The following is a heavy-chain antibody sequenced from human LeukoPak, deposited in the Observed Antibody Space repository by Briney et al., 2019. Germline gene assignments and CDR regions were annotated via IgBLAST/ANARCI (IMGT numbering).Heavy chain of an antibody. Sequence: PGGSLRLSCAASGFSFSNYAMSWVRQAPGKGPEWVSAISGNGGSLYYADSMKGRFTISRDNSKSELYLQVNSLTAEDTAVYYCAKRDAYDSSGFSPLFDHWGQGTLVTVSS. CDR3: AKRDAYDSSGFSPLFDH. V-gene: IGHV3-23*01. CDR1: GFSFSNYA. CDR2: ISGNGGSL. D-gene: IGHD3-22*01. J-gene: IGHJ4*02.